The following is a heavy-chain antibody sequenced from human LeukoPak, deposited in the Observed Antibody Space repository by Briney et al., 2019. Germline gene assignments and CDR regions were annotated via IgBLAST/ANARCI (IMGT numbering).Heavy chain of an antibody. CDR1: GFTFSNYG. J-gene: IGHJ3*02. D-gene: IGHD5-18*01. CDR2: IRFDGSQT. V-gene: IGHV3-30*02. Sequence: GGSLRLSCAASGFTFSNYGMHWVRQAPGKGLQWVAFIRFDGSQTYYGDSVKGRFTISRDDSKNALYLQMNSLRAEDTAVYYCARARSSYGYGDAFDIWGQGTMVTVSS. CDR3: ARARSSYGYGDAFDI.